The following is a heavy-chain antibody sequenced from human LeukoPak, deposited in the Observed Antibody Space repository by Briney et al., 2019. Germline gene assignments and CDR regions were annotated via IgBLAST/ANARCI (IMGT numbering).Heavy chain of an antibody. CDR3: ARDLYGRFSR. V-gene: IGHV1-8*01. D-gene: IGHD3-3*01. J-gene: IGHJ4*02. Sequence: ASVKVSCKASGYTFTSYDINWVRQATGQGLEWMGWMNPNSGNTGYAQKFQGRVTMTTDTSTSTAYMELRSLRSDDTAVYYCARDLYGRFSRWGQGTLVTVSS. CDR2: MNPNSGNT. CDR1: GYTFTSYD.